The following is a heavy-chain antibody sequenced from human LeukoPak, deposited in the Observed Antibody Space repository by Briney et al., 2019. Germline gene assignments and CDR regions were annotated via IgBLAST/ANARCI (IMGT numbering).Heavy chain of an antibody. CDR2: IKSKTDGGTT. CDR1: RFTFSNAW. D-gene: IGHD6-13*01. V-gene: IGHV3-15*01. CDR3: TGVSRSSWYDY. J-gene: IGHJ4*02. Sequence: PGGSLRLSCAASRFTFSNAWMSWVRQAPGKGLEWVGHIKSKTDGGTTDYAAPVKGRFTISRDDSKNTLYLQTNSLKTEDTAVYYCTGVSRSSWYDYWGQGTLVTVSS.